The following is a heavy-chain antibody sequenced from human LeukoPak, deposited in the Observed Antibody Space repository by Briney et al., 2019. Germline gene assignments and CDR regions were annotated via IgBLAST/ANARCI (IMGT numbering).Heavy chain of an antibody. J-gene: IGHJ4*02. CDR3: ARSRGAINYYDSSGYYYG. CDR1: GGTFSSYA. Sequence: GASVKVSCKASGGTFSSYAISWVRQAPGRGLEWMGIINPSGGSTSYAQKFQGRVTMTRDTSTSTVYMELSSLRSEDTAVYYCARSRGAINYYDSSGYYYGWGQGTLVTVSS. CDR2: INPSGGST. V-gene: IGHV1-46*03. D-gene: IGHD3-22*01.